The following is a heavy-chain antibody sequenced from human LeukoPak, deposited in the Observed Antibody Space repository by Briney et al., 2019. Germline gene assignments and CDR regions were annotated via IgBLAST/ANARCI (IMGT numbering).Heavy chain of an antibody. J-gene: IGHJ5*02. CDR3: ARDLTGTTNWFDP. D-gene: IGHD1-7*01. CDR1: GGTFSSNA. CDR2: IIPIFGTA. Sequence: SVKVSCKASGGTFSSNAISWVRQAPGQGLEWMGGIIPIFGTANYAQKFQGRVTITADESTSTAYMELSSLRSEDTAVYYCARDLTGTTNWFDPWGQGTLVTVSS. V-gene: IGHV1-69*01.